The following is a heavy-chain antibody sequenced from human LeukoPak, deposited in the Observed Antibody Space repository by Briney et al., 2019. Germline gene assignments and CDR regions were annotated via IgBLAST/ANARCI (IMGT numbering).Heavy chain of an antibody. CDR3: ARGPFSSTWSEFGC. V-gene: IGHV3-21*06. CDR1: GFTFSDFS. D-gene: IGHD6-13*01. CDR2: ISGDSHYI. J-gene: IGHJ4*02. Sequence: PGGSLRLSCAASGFTFSDFSLNWVRQAPGKGLEWVSCISGDSHYIYYADSVKGRSTVSRDNAQHSLYLHMNSLRVEDTAVYYCARGPFSSTWSEFGCWGQGTLVTVSS.